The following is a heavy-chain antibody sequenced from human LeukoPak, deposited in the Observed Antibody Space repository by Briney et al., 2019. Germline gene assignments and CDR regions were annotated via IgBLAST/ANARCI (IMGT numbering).Heavy chain of an antibody. V-gene: IGHV3-23*01. CDR1: GFSFRSYS. Sequence: GGSLRLSCAASGFSFRSYSMNWVRQAPGKGLEWVSAISGSGGSTYYADSVKGRFTISRDNSKNTLYLQMNSLRAEDTAVYYCAARVAARYWGQGTLVTVSS. D-gene: IGHD6-13*01. J-gene: IGHJ4*02. CDR2: ISGSGGST. CDR3: AARVAARY.